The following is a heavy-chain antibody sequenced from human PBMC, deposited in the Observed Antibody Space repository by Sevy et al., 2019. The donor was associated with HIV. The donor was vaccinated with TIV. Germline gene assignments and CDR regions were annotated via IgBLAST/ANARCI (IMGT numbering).Heavy chain of an antibody. CDR3: ARDPFHFLQGCF. CDR1: GLAFSDYY. V-gene: IGHV3-11*01. Sequence: GGSLRLSCAASGLAFSDYYMSWIRQAPGKGLEWVSYISSSGATIYYADSVKGRFTISRDNAKNSLYLQMNSLRVDDTAVYYCARDPFHFLQGCFWGQGTLVTVSS. J-gene: IGHJ4*02. D-gene: IGHD3-16*01. CDR2: ISSSGATI.